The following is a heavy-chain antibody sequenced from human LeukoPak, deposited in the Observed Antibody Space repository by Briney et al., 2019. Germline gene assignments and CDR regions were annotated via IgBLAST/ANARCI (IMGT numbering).Heavy chain of an antibody. V-gene: IGHV4-61*02. J-gene: IGHJ6*03. D-gene: IGHD3-10*02. CDR1: SGSISSSNYY. CDR2: IYTSGTT. CDR3: ARENKGNGPLVRYHYMDL. Sequence: PSETLSLTCTVSSGSISSSNYYWSWIRQPAGRGLEWIGRIYTSGTTNYNPSLKSRVSISIDTSKNQFSLKLSSVIAADTAVYYCARENKGNGPLVRYHYMDLWGKGTTVTISS.